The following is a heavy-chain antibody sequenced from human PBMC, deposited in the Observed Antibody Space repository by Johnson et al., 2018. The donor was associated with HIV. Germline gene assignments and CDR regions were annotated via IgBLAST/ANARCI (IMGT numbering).Heavy chain of an antibody. Sequence: EVQLVESGGGVVRPGGSLRLSCAASGFTFDDYGMSWVRQAPGKGLEWVSGINWNGGSTGYADSVKGRFTISRDNAKNSLYLQMNSLRAEDTALYYCARVIGYCSGGSCYSSGLAFDIWGQGTMVTVSS. CDR3: ARVIGYCSGGSCYSSGLAFDI. D-gene: IGHD2-15*01. CDR2: INWNGGST. J-gene: IGHJ3*02. CDR1: GFTFDDYG. V-gene: IGHV3-20*04.